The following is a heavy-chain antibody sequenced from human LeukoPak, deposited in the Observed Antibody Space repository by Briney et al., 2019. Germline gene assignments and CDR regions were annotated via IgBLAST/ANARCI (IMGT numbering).Heavy chain of an antibody. V-gene: IGHV1-2*02. Sequence: ASVKVSCKASGYTFTGYYIHWVRQAPGQGLEWMGWINPNSGGTNYAQKFQGRVTMTRDTSISTAYMELSRLGSDDTAVYYRARAPIVVVVTATDKDFDYWGQGTLVTVSS. CDR1: GYTFTGYY. D-gene: IGHD2-15*01. CDR3: ARAPIVVVVTATDKDFDY. J-gene: IGHJ4*02. CDR2: INPNSGGT.